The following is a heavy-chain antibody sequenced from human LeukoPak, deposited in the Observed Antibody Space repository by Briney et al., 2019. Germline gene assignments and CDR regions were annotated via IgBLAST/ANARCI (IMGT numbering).Heavy chain of an antibody. CDR1: GYNFISYG. J-gene: IGHJ4*02. Sequence: GASVKVSCKASGYNFISYGVSWVRQAPGQGLEWMGWISAYNDNTNYAQKLQGRVTMTTDTSTSTAYMELRSLRSDDTAVYYCARVHYDILTGYSYFDYWGQGTLVTVSS. V-gene: IGHV1-18*01. CDR3: ARVHYDILTGYSYFDY. D-gene: IGHD3-9*01. CDR2: ISAYNDNT.